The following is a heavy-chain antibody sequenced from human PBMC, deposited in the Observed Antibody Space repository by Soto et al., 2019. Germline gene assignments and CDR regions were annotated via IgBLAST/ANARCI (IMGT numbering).Heavy chain of an antibody. J-gene: IGHJ6*02. D-gene: IGHD6-13*01. CDR3: ARVRGSSWVYYYYYGMDV. CDR1: GYTFTSYY. Sequence: QVQLVQSGAEVKKPGASVKVSCKASGYTFTSYYMLWVRQAPGQGLEWMVIINPSGGSTSYAQKFQGRVTMSRDQSTSTVDVELSSLRSEDTAVYYCARVRGSSWVYYYYYGMDVWGQGTTVTVSS. CDR2: INPSGGST. V-gene: IGHV1-46*03.